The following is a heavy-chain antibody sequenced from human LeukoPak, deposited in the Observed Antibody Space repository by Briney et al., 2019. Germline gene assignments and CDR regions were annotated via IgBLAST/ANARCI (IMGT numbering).Heavy chain of an antibody. Sequence: GESLKISCKGSGYRFTSYWIGWVRQMPGKGLEWMGIIYPGDSDTRYSPSFQGQVTISADKSISTAYLQWSSLKASDTAMYYCARGGYSYGYSRAADYWGQGTLVTVSS. CDR3: ARGGYSYGYSRAADY. CDR1: GYRFTSYW. CDR2: IYPGDSDT. J-gene: IGHJ4*02. D-gene: IGHD5-18*01. V-gene: IGHV5-51*01.